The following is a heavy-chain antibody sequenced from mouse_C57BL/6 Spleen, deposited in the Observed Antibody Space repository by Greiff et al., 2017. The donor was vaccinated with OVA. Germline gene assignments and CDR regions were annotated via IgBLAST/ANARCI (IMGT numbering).Heavy chain of an antibody. D-gene: IGHD1-1*01. V-gene: IGHV1-42*01. CDR3: ARGIMDYGSSASGY. CDR1: GYSFTGYY. CDR2: INPSTGGT. J-gene: IGHJ2*01. Sequence: EVQVVESGPELVKPGASVKISCKASGYSFTGYYMNWVKQSPEKSLEWIGEINPSTGGTTYNQKFKAKATLTVDKSSSTAYMQLKSLTSEDSAVYYCARGIMDYGSSASGYWGQGTTLTVSS.